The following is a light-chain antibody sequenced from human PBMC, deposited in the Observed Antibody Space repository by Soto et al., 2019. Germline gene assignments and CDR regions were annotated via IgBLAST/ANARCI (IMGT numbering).Light chain of an antibody. CDR2: GNS. CDR1: SSNIGAGYD. CDR3: QSYDRSLSGSV. Sequence: QSVLTQPPSVSGAPGQRVTISCTGNSSNIGAGYDVHWYQQLPGKAPKLLIFGNSHRPSGVPDRFFGSKSGTSASLAITGLQAEDEADYYCQSYDRSLSGSVFGGGIKLTVL. V-gene: IGLV1-40*01. J-gene: IGLJ3*02.